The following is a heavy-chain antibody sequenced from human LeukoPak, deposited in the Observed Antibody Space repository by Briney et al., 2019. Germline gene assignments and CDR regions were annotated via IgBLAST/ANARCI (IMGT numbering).Heavy chain of an antibody. CDR3: AKDRGYSSSSSFDY. Sequence: PGRSLRLSCAASGFTFDDYAMHWVRQAPGKGLEWVSGISWNSGSIGYADSVKGRFTISRDNAKNSLYLQMNSLRAEDTALYYCAKDRGYSSSSSFDYWGQGTLVTVSS. V-gene: IGHV3-9*01. J-gene: IGHJ4*02. CDR2: ISWNSGSI. CDR1: GFTFDDYA. D-gene: IGHD6-6*01.